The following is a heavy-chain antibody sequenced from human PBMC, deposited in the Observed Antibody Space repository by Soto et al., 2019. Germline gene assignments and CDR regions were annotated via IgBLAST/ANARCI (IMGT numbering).Heavy chain of an antibody. J-gene: IGHJ4*02. CDR2: MGHRGTT. V-gene: IGHV4-61*01. CDR1: VASVSNDMYY. Sequence: SETLSLTCNVSVASVSNDMYYWTWIRQPPGKGLEWIGYMGHRGTTNYNPSLKGRLTISIDTAKNQVSLKVNSVTAADTAVYYCAREIKFVDRSRWSHFDFWGQGALVTVS. CDR3: AREIKFVDRSRWSHFDF. D-gene: IGHD3-16*01.